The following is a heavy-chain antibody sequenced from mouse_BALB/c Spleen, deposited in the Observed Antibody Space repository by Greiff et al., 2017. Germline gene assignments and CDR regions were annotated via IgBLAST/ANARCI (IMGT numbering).Heavy chain of an antibody. J-gene: IGHJ4*01. D-gene: IGHD2-1*01. Sequence: VQLKESGGGLVKPGGSLKLSCAASGFTFSSYAMSWVRQTPEKRLEWVASISSGGSTYYPDSVKGRFTISRDNAKNTLYLQMSSLKSEDTAMYYCARLGNYGDAMDYWGQGTSVTVSS. CDR3: ARLGNYGDAMDY. V-gene: IGHV5-6-5*01. CDR1: GFTFSSYA. CDR2: ISSGGST.